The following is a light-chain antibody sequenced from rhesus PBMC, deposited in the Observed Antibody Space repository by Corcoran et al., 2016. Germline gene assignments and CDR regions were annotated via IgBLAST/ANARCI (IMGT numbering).Light chain of an antibody. CDR1: QGISNW. Sequence: DIQMTQSPSSLSASVGDRVTNTCQASQGISNWLAWYQQKPGKAPKPLIYAASSLQSGVPSRFSGSGSGMEFPLTISSMQPEDFATSYCQQHNSNPYSFGQGTKVEIK. J-gene: IGKJ2*01. V-gene: IGKV1-33*02. CDR3: QQHNSNPYS. CDR2: AAS.